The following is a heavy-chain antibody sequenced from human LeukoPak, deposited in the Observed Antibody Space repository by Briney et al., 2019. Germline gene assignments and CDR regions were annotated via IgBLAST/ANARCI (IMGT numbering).Heavy chain of an antibody. CDR1: GYTFTGYY. CDR3: ASSLYCSGGSCYKWYYYMDV. CDR2: INPNSGGT. Sequence: GASVKVSCMASGYTFTGYYMHWVRQAPGQGLEWMGRINPNSGGTNYAQKFQGRVTMTRDTSISTAYMELSRLRSDDTAVYYCASSLYCSGGSCYKWYYYMDVWGKGTTVTVPS. V-gene: IGHV1-2*06. D-gene: IGHD2-15*01. J-gene: IGHJ6*03.